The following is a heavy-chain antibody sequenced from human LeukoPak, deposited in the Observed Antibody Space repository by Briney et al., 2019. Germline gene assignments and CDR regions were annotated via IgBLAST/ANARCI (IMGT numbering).Heavy chain of an antibody. D-gene: IGHD3-22*01. CDR2: ISSSSSTI. CDR3: AREGGGYYASSGSIDY. J-gene: IGHJ4*02. V-gene: IGHV3-48*02. CDR1: GFTFSSYS. Sequence: GGSLRLSCAASGFTFSSYSMNWVRQAPGKGLEWVSYISSSSSTIYYADSVKGRFTISRDNAKNSLYLQMNSLRDEDTAVYYCAREGGGYYASSGSIDYWGQGTLVTVSS.